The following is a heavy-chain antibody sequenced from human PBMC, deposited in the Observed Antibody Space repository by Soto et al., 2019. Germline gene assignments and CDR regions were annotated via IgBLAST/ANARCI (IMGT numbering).Heavy chain of an antibody. CDR3: ARVRYGDY. D-gene: IGHD1-1*01. CDR1: GYAFTTYG. Sequence: QVHLVQSGAEVKKPGASVKVSCKGSGYAFTTYGITWVRQAPGQGLEWMGWISAHNGNTNYAQKLQGRVTVTRDTFTSTAYMELRSLRPDDTAVYYCARVRYGDYWGQGALVTGSS. J-gene: IGHJ4*02. CDR2: ISAHNGNT. V-gene: IGHV1-18*01.